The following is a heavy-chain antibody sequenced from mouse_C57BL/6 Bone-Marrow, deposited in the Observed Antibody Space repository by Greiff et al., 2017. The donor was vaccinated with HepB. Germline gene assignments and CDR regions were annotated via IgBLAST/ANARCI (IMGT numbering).Heavy chain of an antibody. V-gene: IGHV1-54*01. D-gene: IGHD3-2*02. CDR3: AADSSGYVRYFDV. CDR2: INPGSGGT. Sequence: VQGVESGAELVRPGTSVKVSCKASGYAFTNYLIEWVKQRPGQGLEWIGVINPGSGGTNYNEKFKGKATLTADKSSSTAYMQLSSLTSEDSAVYFCAADSSGYVRYFDVWGTGTTVTVSS. J-gene: IGHJ1*03. CDR1: GYAFTNYL.